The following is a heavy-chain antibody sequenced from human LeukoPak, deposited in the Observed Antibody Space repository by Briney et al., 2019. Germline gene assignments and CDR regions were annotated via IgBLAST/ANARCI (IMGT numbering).Heavy chain of an antibody. V-gene: IGHV1-2*02. CDR3: ARDAAPSYYDILTGSDY. J-gene: IGHJ4*02. CDR1: GYTFTGYY. D-gene: IGHD3-9*01. CDR2: INPNSGGT. Sequence: ASVKVSCKASGYTFTGYYMHWVRQAPGQGLEWMGWINPNSGGTNYAQKFQGRVTMTRDTSISTAYMKLTRLRSDDTAVYYCARDAAPSYYDILTGSDYWGQGTLVTVSS.